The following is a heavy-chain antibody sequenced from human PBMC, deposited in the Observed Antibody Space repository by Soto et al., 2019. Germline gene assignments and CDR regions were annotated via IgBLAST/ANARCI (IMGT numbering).Heavy chain of an antibody. CDR3: ARGLANGGMDV. V-gene: IGHV3-13*01. D-gene: IGHD3-16*01. CDR2: IGTAGDT. Sequence: TGGSLRLSCAASGFTFSSYDMHWVRQATGKGLEWVSAIGTAGDTYYPGSVKGRFTISRENAKNSLYLQMNSLRAEDTAVYYCARGLANGGMDVWGQGTTVTVSS. J-gene: IGHJ6*02. CDR1: GFTFSSYD.